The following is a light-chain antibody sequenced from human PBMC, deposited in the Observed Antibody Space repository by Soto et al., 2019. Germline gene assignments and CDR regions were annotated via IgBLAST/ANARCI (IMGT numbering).Light chain of an antibody. J-gene: IGLJ2*01. CDR2: DNN. CDR1: SSNIGKNY. CDR3: GTWDTSLSAVV. V-gene: IGLV1-51*01. Sequence: QSVLTQPPSVSAAPGQTVTISCSGSSSNIGKNYVSWYQRLPGTAPKLLIYDNNERSSGIPDRFSGSKSGTSATLGIAGLQTGDEADYYCGTWDTSLSAVVFGGGTKLTV.